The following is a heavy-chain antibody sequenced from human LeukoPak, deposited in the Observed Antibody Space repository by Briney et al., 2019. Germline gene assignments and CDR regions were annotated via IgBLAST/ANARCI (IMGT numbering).Heavy chain of an antibody. J-gene: IGHJ4*02. D-gene: IGHD1-14*01. CDR1: GYTFTGYY. CDR2: INPNSGDT. Sequence: ASVKVSCKASGYTFTGYYMHWVRQAPGQGLEWMGWINPNSGDTNYAQKFQGRVTMTRDTSINTAYMELSRLRSDDTAVFYCAREVAGIFDSWGQGDLVTISS. V-gene: IGHV1-2*02. CDR3: AREVAGIFDS.